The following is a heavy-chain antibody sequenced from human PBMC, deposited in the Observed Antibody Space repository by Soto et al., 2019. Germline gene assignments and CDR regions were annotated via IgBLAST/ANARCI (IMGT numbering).Heavy chain of an antibody. J-gene: IGHJ6*02. CDR2: INSDGSST. Sequence: GGSLRLSCAASGFTFSSYWMHWVRQAPGKGLVWVSRINSDGSSTSYADSVKGRFTISRDNAKNTLYLQMNSLRAEDTAVYYCARVEDYDLYGMDVWGQGTTVTVSS. CDR3: ARVEDYDLYGMDV. CDR1: GFTFSSYW. V-gene: IGHV3-74*01. D-gene: IGHD3-16*01.